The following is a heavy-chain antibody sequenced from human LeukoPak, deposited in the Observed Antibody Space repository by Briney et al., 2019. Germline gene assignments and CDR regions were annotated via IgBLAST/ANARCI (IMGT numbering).Heavy chain of an antibody. V-gene: IGHV3-23*01. CDR2: ITGSDT. CDR3: AKRVGSYGHFDY. J-gene: IGHJ4*02. D-gene: IGHD5-18*01. Sequence: GGSLRLSCAASGFTFSSYGMGWVRQAPGKGLEWVSAITGSDTYYADSVRGRFTISRDNSKNTLYLQMNSLRAEDTAVYYCAKRVGSYGHFDYWGQGTLVTVSS. CDR1: GFTFSSYG.